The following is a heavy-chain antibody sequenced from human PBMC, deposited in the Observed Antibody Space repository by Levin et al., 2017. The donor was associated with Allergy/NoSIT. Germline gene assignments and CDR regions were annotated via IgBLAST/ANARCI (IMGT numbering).Heavy chain of an antibody. V-gene: IGHV4-61*02. CDR1: GGSISSGSYY. CDR3: ARAPVVQLEEWGDAFDI. D-gene: IGHD1-1*01. Sequence: SETLSLTCTVSGGSISSGSYYWSWIRQPAGKGLEWIGRIYTSGSTNYNPSLKSRVTISVDTSKNQFSLKLSSVTAADTAVYYCARAPVVQLEEWGDAFDIWGQGTMVTVSS. CDR2: IYTSGST. J-gene: IGHJ3*02.